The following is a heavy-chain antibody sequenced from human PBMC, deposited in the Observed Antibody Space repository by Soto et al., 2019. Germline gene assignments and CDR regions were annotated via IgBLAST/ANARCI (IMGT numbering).Heavy chain of an antibody. D-gene: IGHD3-22*01. CDR2: IKQDGSEK. J-gene: IGHJ4*02. CDR1: GFTFSSYW. CDR3: ARRASVITRTQAFDY. Sequence: GGSLRLSCAASGFTFSSYWMSWVRQAPGKGLEWVANIKQDGSEKYYVDSVKGRFTISRDNAKNSPYLQMNSLRAEDTAVYYCARRASVITRTQAFDYWGQGTLVTVSS. V-gene: IGHV3-7*05.